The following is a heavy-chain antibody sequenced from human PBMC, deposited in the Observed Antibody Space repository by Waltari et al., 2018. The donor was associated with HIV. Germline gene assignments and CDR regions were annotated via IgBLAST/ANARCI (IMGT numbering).Heavy chain of an antibody. Sequence: QLHLQESGPGLVKPSEPLSLTCTVSGGSIRSSSYYWGWIRQPPEKGLEWIGSIYYSGSTYYTPSLKSRVIISVDTSKNQFSVKLSSVTAADTAVYYCARMGQTDDILTGHHYWGQGTLVTVSS. J-gene: IGHJ4*02. CDR3: ARMGQTDDILTGHHY. V-gene: IGHV4-39*01. CDR1: GGSIRSSSYY. CDR2: IYYSGST. D-gene: IGHD3-9*01.